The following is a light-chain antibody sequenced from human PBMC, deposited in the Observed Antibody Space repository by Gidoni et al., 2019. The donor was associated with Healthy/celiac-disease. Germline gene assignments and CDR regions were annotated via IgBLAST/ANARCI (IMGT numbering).Light chain of an antibody. Sequence: DIQMTQSPSSLSASVGDRVTITCQASQDITFYLNWYQHKPGKAPKLLIYDASNLEAGVPSRFSGSGSGTDFTLTITSLQPEDIGTYYCQQYDSLVFTFGPGTKVHIK. V-gene: IGKV1-33*01. CDR1: QDITFY. CDR2: DAS. J-gene: IGKJ3*01. CDR3: QQYDSLVFT.